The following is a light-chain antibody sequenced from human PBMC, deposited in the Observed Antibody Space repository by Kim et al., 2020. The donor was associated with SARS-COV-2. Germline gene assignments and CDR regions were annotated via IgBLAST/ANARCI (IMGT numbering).Light chain of an antibody. V-gene: IGKV3-20*01. J-gene: IGKJ1*01. Sequence: EDVLTQSPGTLSLSVGERATLSCRASQSVSSNYLAWYQQKPGQAPRLVIYGASNRAAGIPDRISGSGSGTDFTLSISRLETEDFAVYYCQQYGRSSWTFGQGTKMEIK. CDR3: QQYGRSSWT. CDR1: QSVSSNY. CDR2: GAS.